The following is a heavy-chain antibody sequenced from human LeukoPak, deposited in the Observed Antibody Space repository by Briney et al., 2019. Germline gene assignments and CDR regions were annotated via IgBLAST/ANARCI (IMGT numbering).Heavy chain of an antibody. CDR3: ARSSIAVAGTENAFDI. Sequence: PSETLSLTCAVYGGSFSGYYWSWIRQPPGKGLEWIGEINHSGSTNYNPSLKSRVTISVDTPKNQFSLKLSSVTAADTAVYYCARSSIAVAGTENAFDIWGQGTMVTVSS. J-gene: IGHJ3*02. D-gene: IGHD6-19*01. CDR1: GGSFSGYY. V-gene: IGHV4-34*01. CDR2: INHSGST.